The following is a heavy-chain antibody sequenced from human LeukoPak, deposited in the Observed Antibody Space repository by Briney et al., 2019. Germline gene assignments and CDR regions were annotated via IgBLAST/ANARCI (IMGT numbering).Heavy chain of an antibody. CDR2: IYCSGST. D-gene: IGHD1-1*01. J-gene: IGHJ5*02. Sequence: SETLSLTCTVSGDAMSSYCWSGIRQPPGKGLEWIGYIYCSGSTNYNPSLKSRVTISVDTSKNQFSLKLSSVTAADTAVYYCARATGGEWFDPWGQGTLVTVSS. CDR1: GDAMSSYC. CDR3: ARATGGEWFDP. V-gene: IGHV4-59*12.